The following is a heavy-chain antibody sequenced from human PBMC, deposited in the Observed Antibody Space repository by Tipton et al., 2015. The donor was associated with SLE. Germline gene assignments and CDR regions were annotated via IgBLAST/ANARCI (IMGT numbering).Heavy chain of an antibody. V-gene: IGHV4-61*09. CDR1: GGSISSGSYY. D-gene: IGHD3-22*01. Sequence: TLSLTCTVSGGSISSGSYYWSWIRQPAGKGLEWIGHIYTSGSTNYNPSLKSRVTISVDTSKNQFSLKLSSVTAADTAVYYCAREYYDSSGYYVPFDYWGQGTLVTVSS. CDR3: AREYYDSSGYYVPFDY. J-gene: IGHJ4*02. CDR2: IYTSGST.